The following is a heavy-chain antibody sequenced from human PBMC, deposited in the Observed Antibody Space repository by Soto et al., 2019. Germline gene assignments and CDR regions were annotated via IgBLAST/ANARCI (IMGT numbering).Heavy chain of an antibody. V-gene: IGHV4-4*02. CDR1: GGSISSSNW. D-gene: IGHD3-10*02. J-gene: IGHJ6*02. Sequence: QVQLQESGPGLVKPSGTLSLTCAVSGGSISSSNWWSWVRQPPGKGLEWIGEIYHSGSTNYNPSLKRLSTISVHKSTNPFPLKLSSVTAADTAVYYCASVRGGYYYAMDVWGQGTTVTVSS. CDR3: ASVRGGYYYAMDV. CDR2: IYHSGST.